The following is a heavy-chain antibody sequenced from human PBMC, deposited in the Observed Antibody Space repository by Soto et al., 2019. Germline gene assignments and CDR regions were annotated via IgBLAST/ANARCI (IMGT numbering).Heavy chain of an antibody. CDR2: ISSNGGST. D-gene: IGHD6-13*01. Sequence: GGSLRLSCSASGFTFSSYSMHWVRQAPGKGLEYVSAISSNGGSTYYADSVKGRFTISRDNSKNTLYLQMSSLRAEDTAVYYCVKDVSAAAGRGDYWGQGTLVTVSS. V-gene: IGHV3-64D*08. CDR3: VKDVSAAAGRGDY. CDR1: GFTFSSYS. J-gene: IGHJ4*02.